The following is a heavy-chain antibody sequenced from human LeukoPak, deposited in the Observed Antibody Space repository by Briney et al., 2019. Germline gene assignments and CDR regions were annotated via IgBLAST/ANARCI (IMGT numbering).Heavy chain of an antibody. CDR2: INSDGSST. V-gene: IGHV3-74*01. D-gene: IGHD5-18*01. CDR1: EFTFSSYW. Sequence: GGSLRLSCAASEFTFSSYWMHWVRQAPGKGLVWVSRINSDGSSTSYADSVKGRFTISRDNAKNTLYLQMNSLRAEDTAVYYCARAPDVDTAMVFDPWGQGTLVTVSS. J-gene: IGHJ5*02. CDR3: ARAPDVDTAMVFDP.